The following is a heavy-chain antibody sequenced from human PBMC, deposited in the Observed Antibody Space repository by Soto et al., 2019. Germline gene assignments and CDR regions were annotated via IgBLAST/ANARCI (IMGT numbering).Heavy chain of an antibody. Sequence: GGSLRLSCAASGFTFSSYAMSWVRQAPGKGLEWVSAISGSGGSTYYADSVKGWFTISRDNSKNTLYLQMNSLRAEDTAVYYCAKTKQWLVLMGPDYWGQGTLVTVSS. V-gene: IGHV3-23*01. CDR2: ISGSGGST. J-gene: IGHJ4*02. CDR3: AKTKQWLVLMGPDY. CDR1: GFTFSSYA. D-gene: IGHD6-19*01.